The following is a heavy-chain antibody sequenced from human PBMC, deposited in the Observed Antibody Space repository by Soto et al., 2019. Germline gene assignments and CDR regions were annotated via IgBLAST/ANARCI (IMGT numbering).Heavy chain of an antibody. Sequence: QVQLVQSGAEVKKPGASVKVSCKASGYTFTSYPTHWVRQAPGQRLEWMGGIIPIFGTANYAQKFQGRVTITADKSTSTAYMELSSLRSEDTAVYYCARYYDILTGYYNYYYGMDVWGQGTTVTVSS. D-gene: IGHD3-9*01. CDR3: ARYYDILTGYYNYYYGMDV. CDR2: IIPIFGTA. V-gene: IGHV1-69*13. CDR1: GYTFTSYP. J-gene: IGHJ6*02.